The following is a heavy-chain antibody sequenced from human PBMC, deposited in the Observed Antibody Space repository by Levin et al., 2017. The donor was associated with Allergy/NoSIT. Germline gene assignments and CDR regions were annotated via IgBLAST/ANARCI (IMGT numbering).Heavy chain of an antibody. CDR3: ARERATGERDVFDI. J-gene: IGHJ3*02. CDR2: IHSDSGGT. D-gene: IGHD7-27*01. Sequence: GGSLRLSCKASGSTFKGYYIHWVRQVPGQGLEYMGWIHSDSGGTSYAQKFQGGVTMTRDTSIDTVYMEVRSLRSDDMAVYYSARERATGERDVFDIWGQGTMVAVSS. V-gene: IGHV1-2*02. CDR1: GSTFKGYY.